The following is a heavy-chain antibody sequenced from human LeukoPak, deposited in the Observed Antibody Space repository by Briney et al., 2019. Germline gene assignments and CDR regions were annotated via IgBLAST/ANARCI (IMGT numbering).Heavy chain of an antibody. CDR3: ARGPKDYGDYGPMDY. Sequence: GGSLRLSCAASGFTFSSYGMHWVRQAPGKGLEWVAVIWYDGSNKYYADSVKGRFTITRDNSKNTLYLQMNSLRAEDTAVYYCARGPKDYGDYGPMDYWGQGTLVTVSS. J-gene: IGHJ4*02. V-gene: IGHV3-33*01. CDR1: GFTFSSYG. D-gene: IGHD4-17*01. CDR2: IWYDGSNK.